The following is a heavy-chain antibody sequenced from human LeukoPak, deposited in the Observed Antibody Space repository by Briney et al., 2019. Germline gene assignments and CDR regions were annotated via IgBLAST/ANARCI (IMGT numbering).Heavy chain of an antibody. Sequence: GGSLRLSCAAAGFTFSNYGMHWVRQAPGKGLEYVSAISSNGRNTYHANSVKGRFTISRDNSKNTLYLQMGSLRGEDTAVYYCAKGWSYYVDSWGQGTLVTVSS. CDR1: GFTFSNYG. CDR3: AKGWSYYVDS. J-gene: IGHJ4*02. D-gene: IGHD3-10*01. V-gene: IGHV3-64*01. CDR2: ISSNGRNT.